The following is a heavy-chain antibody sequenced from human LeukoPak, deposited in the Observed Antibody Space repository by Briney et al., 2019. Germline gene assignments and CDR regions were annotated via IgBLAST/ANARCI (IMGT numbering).Heavy chain of an antibody. CDR3: AKDLRRYSSGWFDIDY. V-gene: IGHV3-30*02. CDR1: GFTFSSYG. Sequence: PGGSLRLSCAASGFTFSSYGMHWVRRAPGKGLEWVAFIRYDGSNKYYADSVKGRFTISRDNSKNTLYLQMNSLRAEDTAVYYCAKDLRRYSSGWFDIDYWGQGTLVTVSS. D-gene: IGHD6-19*01. J-gene: IGHJ4*02. CDR2: IRYDGSNK.